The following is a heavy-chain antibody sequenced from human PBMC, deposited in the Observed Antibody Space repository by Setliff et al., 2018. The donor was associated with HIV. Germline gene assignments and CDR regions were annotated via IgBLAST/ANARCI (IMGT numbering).Heavy chain of an antibody. V-gene: IGHV4-39*02. CDR3: ARVDRCSGGSCYFIDY. D-gene: IGHD2-15*01. CDR2: IYYSGST. CDR1: GGSISSSSYY. J-gene: IGHJ4*02. Sequence: PSETLSLTCTVSGGSISSSSYYWGWIRQPPGKGLEWIGSIYYSGSTYYNPSLKSRVTISVDTSKNHFSLKLSSVTAADTAVYYCARVDRCSGGSCYFIDYWGQGTLVTVSS.